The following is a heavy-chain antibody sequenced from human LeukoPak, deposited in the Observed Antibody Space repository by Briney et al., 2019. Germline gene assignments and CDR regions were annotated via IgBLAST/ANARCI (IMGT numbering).Heavy chain of an antibody. CDR1: GFTFSSYW. Sequence: PGGSLRLSCAASGFTFSSYWMSWVRQAPGKGLVWVSRINSDGSSTSYADSVKGRFTISRDNAKNTLYLQMNSLRAEDTAVYYCARDPPGDYGGDYWGQGTLVTVSS. CDR3: ARDPPGDYGGDY. J-gene: IGHJ4*02. CDR2: INSDGSST. D-gene: IGHD4-23*01. V-gene: IGHV3-74*01.